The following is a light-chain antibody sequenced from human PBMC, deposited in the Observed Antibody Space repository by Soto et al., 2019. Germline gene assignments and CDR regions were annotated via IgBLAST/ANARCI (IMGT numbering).Light chain of an antibody. CDR2: EAS. V-gene: IGLV2-18*01. Sequence: QSALTQPPSVSGSPGQSVTISCTGTSTDFVSYNRVSWYQQPPGTAPKLIIYEASNRPSVVPDRFSGSKSGNTASLTISGLQAADEADYYCTLYTSENTYVFGTGTKVTVL. CDR1: STDFVSYNR. CDR3: TLYTSENTYV. J-gene: IGLJ1*01.